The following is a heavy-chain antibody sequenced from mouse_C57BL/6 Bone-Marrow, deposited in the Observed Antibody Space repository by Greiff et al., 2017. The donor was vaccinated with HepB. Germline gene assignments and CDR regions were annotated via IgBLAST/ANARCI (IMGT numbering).Heavy chain of an antibody. CDR3: ARDRFDYYFDY. D-gene: IGHD2-14*01. CDR1: GFTFSTSG. J-gene: IGHJ2*01. V-gene: IGHV5-6*01. Sequence: EVNLVESGGDLVKPGGSLKLSCVASGFTFSTSGMSWVRQTPDKRLEWVATINTGGTYTYYLDSVKGRFTISKDTARSTLFLQMSSLKTEDTGIYYCARDRFDYYFDYWRRGTTLTVSA. CDR2: INTGGTYT.